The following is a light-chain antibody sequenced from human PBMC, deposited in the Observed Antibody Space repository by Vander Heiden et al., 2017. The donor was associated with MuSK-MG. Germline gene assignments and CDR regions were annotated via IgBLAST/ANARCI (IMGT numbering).Light chain of an antibody. CDR3: QQANSYPLT. J-gene: IGKJ4*01. CDR2: AAS. Sequence: DIQLTQSPSFLSASVGERVTITCRASQGISSYLAWYQQKPGKAPKLLIYAASTLQGGVPSRFSGSGSGTEFTLTISSLQPEDFATYYCQQANSYPLTFGGGTKVEI. CDR1: QGISSY. V-gene: IGKV1-9*01.